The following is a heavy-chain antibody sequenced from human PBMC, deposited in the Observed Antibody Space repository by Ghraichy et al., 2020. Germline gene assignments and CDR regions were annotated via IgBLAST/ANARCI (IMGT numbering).Heavy chain of an antibody. Sequence: IGEINHSGSTNYNPSLKSRVTISVDTSKNQFSLKLSSVTAAATAVYYCATKYYDFWSGYYKGPWFDPWG. V-gene: IGHV4-34*01. CDR2: INHSGST. J-gene: IGHJ5*02. CDR3: ATKYYDFWSGYYKGPWFDP. D-gene: IGHD3-3*01.